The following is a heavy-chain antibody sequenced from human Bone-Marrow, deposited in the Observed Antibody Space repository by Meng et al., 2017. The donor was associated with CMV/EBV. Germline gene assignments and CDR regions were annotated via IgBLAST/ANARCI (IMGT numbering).Heavy chain of an antibody. CDR2: INPNSGGT. J-gene: IGHJ5*02. V-gene: IGHV1-2*02. D-gene: IGHD2-2*01. Sequence: ASVNVSCKASGYTFTGYYMHWVRQAPGQGLEWMGWINPNSGGTNYAQKFQGRVTMTRDTSISTAYMELSRLRSDDTAVYYCARRARYCSSTSCPFNWFDPWGQGTLVTVSS. CDR1: GYTFTGYY. CDR3: ARRARYCSSTSCPFNWFDP.